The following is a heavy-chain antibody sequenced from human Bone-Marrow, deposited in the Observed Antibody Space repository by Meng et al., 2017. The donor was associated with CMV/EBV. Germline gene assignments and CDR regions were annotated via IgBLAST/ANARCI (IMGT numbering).Heavy chain of an antibody. D-gene: IGHD5-12*01. CDR2: INPNSGDT. CDR1: GYIFTGYY. Sequence: PGDSMKVSCKASGYIFTGYYRHWVRLAPGQGPEWMGWINPNSGDTRYAQKFQGRVTMTTETSITTVYMELSRLRSDDTAVYYCVRGYVWGQGTLVTVSS. V-gene: IGHV1-2*02. J-gene: IGHJ4*02. CDR3: VRGYV.